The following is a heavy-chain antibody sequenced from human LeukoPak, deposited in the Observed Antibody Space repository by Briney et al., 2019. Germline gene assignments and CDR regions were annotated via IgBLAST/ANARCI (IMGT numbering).Heavy chain of an antibody. Sequence: GGSLRLSCAASGFTFSSYAMSWVRQAPGKGLEWVSAISGSGGSTYYADSVKGRFAISRDNSKNTLYLQMNSLRAEDTAVYYCAKTLPELLWFGEFDPWGQGTLVTVSS. D-gene: IGHD3-10*01. CDR2: ISGSGGST. J-gene: IGHJ5*02. CDR1: GFTFSSYA. V-gene: IGHV3-23*01. CDR3: AKTLPELLWFGEFDP.